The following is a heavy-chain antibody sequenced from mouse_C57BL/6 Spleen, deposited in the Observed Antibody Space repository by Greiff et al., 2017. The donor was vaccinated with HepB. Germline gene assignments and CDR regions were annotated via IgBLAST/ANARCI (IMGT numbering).Heavy chain of an antibody. CDR3: ASYGSSYVGFDY. CDR2: IYPGDGDT. J-gene: IGHJ2*01. Sequence: VMLVESGPELVKPGASVKISCKASGYAFSSSWMNWVKQRPGKGLEWIGRIYPGDGDTNYNGKFKGKATLTADKSSSTAYMQLSSLTSEDSAVYFCASYGSSYVGFDYWGQGTTLTVSS. V-gene: IGHV1-82*01. CDR1: GYAFSSSW. D-gene: IGHD1-1*01.